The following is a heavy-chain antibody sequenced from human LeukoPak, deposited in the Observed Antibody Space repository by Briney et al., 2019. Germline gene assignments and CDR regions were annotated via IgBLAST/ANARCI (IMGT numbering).Heavy chain of an antibody. Sequence: GGSLRLSCAASGFTFIDYYMNWISQAPEKGLEWVSYISSSGNTIYYADSVKGRFTISRDNAKNSLYLQMNSLRVEDTAVYYCARHPFDRWGQGRLVADSS. V-gene: IGHV3-11*01. CDR2: ISSSGNTI. CDR1: GFTFIDYY. J-gene: IGHJ5*02. CDR3: ARHPFDR.